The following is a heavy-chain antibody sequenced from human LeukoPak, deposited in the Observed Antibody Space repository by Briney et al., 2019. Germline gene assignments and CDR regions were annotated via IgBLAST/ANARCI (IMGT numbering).Heavy chain of an antibody. V-gene: IGHV3-30*02. CDR1: GFTFSSYG. CDR2: IRYDGGNK. CDR3: AREKYYYGSGSPIVTGIDY. D-gene: IGHD3-10*01. Sequence: QPGGSLRLSCAASGFTFSSYGMHWVRQAPGKGLEWVAFIRYDGGNKYYADSVKGRFTISRDNSKNTLYLQMNSLRSEDTAVYYCAREKYYYGSGSPIVTGIDYWGQGTLVTVSS. J-gene: IGHJ4*02.